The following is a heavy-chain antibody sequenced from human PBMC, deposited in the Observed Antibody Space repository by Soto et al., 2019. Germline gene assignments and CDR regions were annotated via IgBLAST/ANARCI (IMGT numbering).Heavy chain of an antibody. CDR3: ARHNGPLYVGYYYDMDV. CDR2: IYHTGIT. J-gene: IGHJ6*02. Sequence: SETLSLTCTVSGGSISSYYWSWIRQPPGKGLEWIGHIYHTGITYYNPSLKSRVTISVDTSKNQFSLKLSSVTAADTAVYYCARHNGPLYVGYYYDMDVWGQGTTVTVSS. D-gene: IGHD3-16*01. CDR1: GGSISSYY. V-gene: IGHV4-59*08.